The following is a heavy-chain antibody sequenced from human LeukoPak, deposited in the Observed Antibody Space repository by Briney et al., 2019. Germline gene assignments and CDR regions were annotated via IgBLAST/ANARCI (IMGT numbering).Heavy chain of an antibody. CDR2: INSDGSST. J-gene: IGHJ5*02. Sequence: GGSLRLSCAASGFTFSSYWMHWVRKAPGKGLGWVSRINSDGSSTSYADSVKGRFTISRDNAKNTLYLQMNSLRAEDTAVYYCARAAFAGSPPFDPWGQGTLVTVSS. CDR1: GFTFSSYW. V-gene: IGHV3-74*01. CDR3: ARAAFAGSPPFDP.